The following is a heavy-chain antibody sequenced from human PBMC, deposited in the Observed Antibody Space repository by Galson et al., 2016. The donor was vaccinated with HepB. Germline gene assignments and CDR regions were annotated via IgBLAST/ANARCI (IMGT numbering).Heavy chain of an antibody. V-gene: IGHV3-23*01. J-gene: IGHJ5*02. Sequence: SLRLSCAASGFTLRSYAMSWVRQASGKGPEWVSGISSSGDTKFYADSVRGRFTISRDTSKNMLYLELNTLSGDDTAVYYCAKDGGRSFTSTFSYFDPWGQGALVTVSS. CDR3: AKDGGRSFTSTFSYFDP. CDR2: ISSSGDTK. CDR1: GFTLRSYA. D-gene: IGHD2-2*01.